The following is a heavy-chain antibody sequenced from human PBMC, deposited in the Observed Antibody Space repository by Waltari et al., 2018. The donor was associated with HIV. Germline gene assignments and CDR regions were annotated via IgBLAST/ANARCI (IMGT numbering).Heavy chain of an antibody. J-gene: IGHJ5*02. Sequence: QVQLVQSGAEVKKPGASVKVSCKASGYTFTSYAMHWVRQAPGQRLEWMGWINAGNGNTKYFQKFQGRVTITRDTSASTAYMELSSLRSEDTAVYYCARERLGYCSGGSCYYDWFDPWGQGTLVTVSS. V-gene: IGHV1-3*01. CDR1: GYTFTSYA. CDR2: INAGNGNT. D-gene: IGHD2-15*01. CDR3: ARERLGYCSGGSCYYDWFDP.